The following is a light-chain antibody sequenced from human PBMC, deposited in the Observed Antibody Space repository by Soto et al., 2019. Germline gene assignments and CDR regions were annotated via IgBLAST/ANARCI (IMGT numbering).Light chain of an antibody. Sequence: EIVMTQSPATLSVSPGERATLSCRASQSVSSDLAWYHQKPGQAPRLLIYGASTRATGIPARFSGSGSGTEFTLTISRLEPEDFAVYYCQQYNNWWTFGQGTKVDIK. J-gene: IGKJ1*01. CDR3: QQYNNWWT. CDR1: QSVSSD. CDR2: GAS. V-gene: IGKV3-15*01.